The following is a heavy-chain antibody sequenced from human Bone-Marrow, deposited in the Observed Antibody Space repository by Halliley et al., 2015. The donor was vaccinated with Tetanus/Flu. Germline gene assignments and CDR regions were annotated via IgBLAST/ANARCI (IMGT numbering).Heavy chain of an antibody. D-gene: IGHD6-19*01. Sequence: TLSLTCTVSGGSISSGAYYWSWIRQHPGKGLGWIGHIYYGERTQYNPSLKNQVTISGDTSTNQFSLRLSSVTAADTAVYYCARGRRAGNWFDPWGQGILVTVTS. CDR2: IYYGERT. J-gene: IGHJ5*02. CDR3: ARGRRAGNWFDP. CDR1: GGSISSGAYY. V-gene: IGHV4-31*01.